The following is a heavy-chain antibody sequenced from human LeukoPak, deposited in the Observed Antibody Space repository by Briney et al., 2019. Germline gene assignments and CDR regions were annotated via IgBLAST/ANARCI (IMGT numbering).Heavy chain of an antibody. CDR2: ISASGA. D-gene: IGHD3-22*01. J-gene: IGHJ4*02. CDR1: GFPFTRLA. Sequence: GGPLSLSCAASGFPFTRLAMTWVRQAPGKGLGGVSTISASGAYYADAVKGRFTISRDNSRNTLSLQMDSLRAEDTAVYYCAKDHESGGYPCLDYWGQGTLVTVSS. CDR3: AKDHESGGYPCLDY. V-gene: IGHV3-23*01.